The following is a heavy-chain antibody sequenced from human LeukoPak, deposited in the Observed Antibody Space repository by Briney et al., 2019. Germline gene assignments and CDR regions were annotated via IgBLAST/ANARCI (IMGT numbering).Heavy chain of an antibody. CDR2: IYTSGST. V-gene: IGHV4-61*02. Sequence: PSQTLSLTCTVSGASISSGGYFWTWIRQPAGKGLEWIGRIYTSGSTNYNPSLKSRVTVSVDTSKNQFSLKLSSVTAADTAVYYCAREGPLSSADAFDIWGQGTMVTVSS. CDR3: AREGPLSSADAFDI. D-gene: IGHD6-13*01. J-gene: IGHJ3*02. CDR1: GASISSGGYF.